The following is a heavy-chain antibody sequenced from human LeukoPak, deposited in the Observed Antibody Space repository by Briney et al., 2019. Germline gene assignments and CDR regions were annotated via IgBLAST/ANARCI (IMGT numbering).Heavy chain of an antibody. J-gene: IGHJ6*02. D-gene: IGHD3-9*01. CDR2: IKSKTDGGTT. Sequence: MPGGSLRLSCAASGFTFRNPWMSWVRQAPGKGLEWVGRIKSKTDGGTTDYAAPVKGRFAISRDDSKSTQYLQMNSLRTEDTAVYFFNTEDGIRVFDGDNYGMDVWGQGTTVTVSS. CDR3: NTEDGIRVFDGDNYGMDV. V-gene: IGHV3-15*01. CDR1: GFTFRNPW.